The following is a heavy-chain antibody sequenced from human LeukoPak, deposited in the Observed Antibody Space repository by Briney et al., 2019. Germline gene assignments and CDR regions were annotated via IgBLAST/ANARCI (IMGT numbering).Heavy chain of an antibody. CDR3: AKELWFGELSPEYYYYYYGMDV. Sequence: GRSLRLSCAASGFTFSSYGMHWVRQAPGKGLEWVAVISYDGSNKYYADSVKGRFTISRDNSKNTLYLQMNSLRAEDTAVYYCAKELWFGELSPEYYYYYYGMDVWGQGTTVTVSS. CDR1: GFTFSSYG. V-gene: IGHV3-30*18. D-gene: IGHD3-10*01. J-gene: IGHJ6*02. CDR2: ISYDGSNK.